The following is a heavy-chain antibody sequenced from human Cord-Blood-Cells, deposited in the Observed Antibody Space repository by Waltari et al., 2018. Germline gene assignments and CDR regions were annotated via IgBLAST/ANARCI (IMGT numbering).Heavy chain of an antibody. CDR2: INHSGST. J-gene: IGHJ3*02. D-gene: IGHD2-15*01. V-gene: IGHV4-34*01. CDR1: GGSFSGYY. Sequence: QVQLQQWGAGLLKPSETLSLTCAVYGGSFSGYYWSWIRQPPGKGLEWIGEINHSGSTNYNPSLKRRVTISVDTSKNQFSLKLSSVTAADTAVYYCARVLPQNDAFDIWGQGTMVTVSS. CDR3: ARVLPQNDAFDI.